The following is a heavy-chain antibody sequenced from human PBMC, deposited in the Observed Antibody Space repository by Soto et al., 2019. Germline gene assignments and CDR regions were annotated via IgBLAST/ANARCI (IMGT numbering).Heavy chain of an antibody. J-gene: IGHJ6*02. D-gene: IGHD2-15*01. CDR2: INAYNGNT. CDR1: GYRFTSYA. Sequence: GVPVKLSCKAPGYRFTSYAMHWARQAPGQRLEWMGWINAYNGNTNYAQKLQGRVTMTTDTSTSTAYMELRSLRSDDTAVYYCARSVVAHYGMDVWGQGTTVTVSS. CDR3: ARSVVAHYGMDV. V-gene: IGHV1-18*01.